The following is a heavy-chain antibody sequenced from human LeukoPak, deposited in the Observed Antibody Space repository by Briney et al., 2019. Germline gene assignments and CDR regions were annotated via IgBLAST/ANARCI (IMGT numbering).Heavy chain of an antibody. D-gene: IGHD1-14*01. CDR1: GLTLRTNV. J-gene: IGHJ4*02. CDR2: LYSDGNT. CDR3: ARGVEPLAANTLAY. V-gene: IGHV3-53*01. Sequence: GGSLSLSCAASGLTLRTNVITWLRQPPGQGRDWVSLLYSDGNTKYADSVQGRVTISGDNSMYTLYLEMNSLSPDDTAVYYCARGVEPLAANTLAYWGQGTLVTVSS.